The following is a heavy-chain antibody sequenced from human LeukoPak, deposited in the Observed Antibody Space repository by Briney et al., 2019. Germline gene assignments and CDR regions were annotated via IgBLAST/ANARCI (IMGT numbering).Heavy chain of an antibody. CDR3: ARAEPGLFDH. CDR2: IYSDGKNE. V-gene: IGHV3-33*01. J-gene: IGHJ4*02. Sequence: GRSLRLSCVASGFTFSRCGMHWVRQAPGKGLEWVAVIYSDGKNEYYADSVEGRFTVSRDNSKNTLYLQMNSLRAEDTGVYYCARAEPGLFDHWGPGTLVTVSS. CDR1: GFTFSRCG.